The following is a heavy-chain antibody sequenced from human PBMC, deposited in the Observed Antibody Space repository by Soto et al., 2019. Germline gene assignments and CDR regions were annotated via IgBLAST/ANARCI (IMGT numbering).Heavy chain of an antibody. CDR3: AIEKVGATSVHVFDI. Sequence: GGSLGLSWAHSGFTFDDYGMSWVLQASGEGLEWVSGINWNGGSTGYADSVKGRFTISRDNAKNSLYLQMNSLRAEDTAVYYCAIEKVGATSVHVFDIWGQGTMVTVSS. D-gene: IGHD1-26*01. CDR2: INWNGGST. J-gene: IGHJ3*02. CDR1: GFTFDDYG. V-gene: IGHV3-20*04.